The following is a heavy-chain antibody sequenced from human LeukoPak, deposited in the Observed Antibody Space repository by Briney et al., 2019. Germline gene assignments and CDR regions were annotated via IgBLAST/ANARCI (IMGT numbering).Heavy chain of an antibody. J-gene: IGHJ4*02. CDR2: IIPILGIA. CDR3: ATGSGSYPSDC. CDR1: GGTFSSYA. D-gene: IGHD3-10*01. V-gene: IGHV1-69*04. Sequence: SVKVSCKAFGGTFSSYAISWVRQAPGQGLEWMGRIIPILGIANYAQKFQGRVTITADKSTSTAYMELSSLRSEDTAEYYCATGSGSYPSDCWGQGTLVTVSS.